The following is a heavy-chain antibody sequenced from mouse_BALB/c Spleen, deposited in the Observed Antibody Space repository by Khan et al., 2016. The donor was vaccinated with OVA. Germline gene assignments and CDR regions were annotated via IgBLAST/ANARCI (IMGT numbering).Heavy chain of an antibody. CDR2: VSSGGSFT. V-gene: IGHV5-9-3*01. CDR1: GFTFSNYA. D-gene: IGHD2-3*01. CDR3: ARQGGIYDGPFDY. J-gene: IGHJ2*01. Sequence: EVELVESGGGLVKPGGSLKLSCAASGFTFSNYAMSWVRQTPEKRLEWVATVSSGGSFTYSPDSVKGRFTLSRDNAKNTLYLQMSSLRSEDTAMYDCARQGGIYDGPFDYWGQGTTLTVSS.